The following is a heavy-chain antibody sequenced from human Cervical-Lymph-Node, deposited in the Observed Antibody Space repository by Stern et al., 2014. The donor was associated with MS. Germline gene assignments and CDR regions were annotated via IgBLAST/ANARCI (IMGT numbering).Heavy chain of an antibody. CDR2: INPSGARS. V-gene: IGHV1-46*01. D-gene: IGHD2-15*01. Sequence: VQLVESGAEVKKPGASVKVSCKASGYTFTSYYMHWVRQAPGPGLEWMGVINPSGARSNYAEKFQARVTMASETSKSTTYMDTTSLRSEDTAVYYCASGYCSGRRCYSDPHYGGRGTRATVS. J-gene: IGHJ4*02. CDR1: GYTFTSYY. CDR3: ASGYCSGRRCYSDPHY.